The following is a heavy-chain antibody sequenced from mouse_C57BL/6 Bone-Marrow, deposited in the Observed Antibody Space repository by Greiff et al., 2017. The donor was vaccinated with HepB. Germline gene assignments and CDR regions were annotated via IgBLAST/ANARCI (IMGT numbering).Heavy chain of an antibody. CDR3: ARNGGIYGNCYFDY. CDR1: GFSLTSYG. V-gene: IGHV2-2*01. D-gene: IGHD2-1*01. CDR2: IWSGGST. J-gene: IGHJ2*01. Sequence: VQLQESGPGLVQPSQSLSITCTVSGFSLTSYGVHWVRQSPGKGLEWLGVIWSGGSTDYNAAFISRLSISKDNSKSQVFFKMNSLQADDTAIYYCARNGGIYGNCYFDYWGQGTTLTVSS.